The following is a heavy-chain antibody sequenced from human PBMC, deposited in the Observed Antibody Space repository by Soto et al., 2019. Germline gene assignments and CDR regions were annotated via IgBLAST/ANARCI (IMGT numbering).Heavy chain of an antibody. CDR3: ARAPKVRGVIPRPESFDY. D-gene: IGHD3-10*01. CDR2: ISAYNGNT. CDR1: GYTFTSYA. J-gene: IGHJ4*02. Sequence: ASVKVSCKASGYTFTSYAMNWVRQAPGQGLEWMGWISAYNGNTNYAQKLQGRVTMTTDTSTSTAYMELRSLRSDDTAVYYCARAPKVRGVIPRPESFDYWGQGTLVTVSS. V-gene: IGHV1-18*01.